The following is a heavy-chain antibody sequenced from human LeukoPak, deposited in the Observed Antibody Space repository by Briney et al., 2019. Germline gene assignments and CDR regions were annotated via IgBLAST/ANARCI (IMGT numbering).Heavy chain of an antibody. V-gene: IGHV4-30-4*01. CDR2: IYYSGST. CDR3: AGRNYYDSSGYDY. D-gene: IGHD3-22*01. J-gene: IGHJ4*02. CDR1: GGSISSGDYY. Sequence: PSETLSLTCTVSGGSISSGDYYWSWIRQPPGKGLEWIGYIYYSGSTYYNPSLKSRVTISVDTSKNQFSLELSSVTAADTAVYYCAGRNYYDSSGYDYWGQGTLVTVSS.